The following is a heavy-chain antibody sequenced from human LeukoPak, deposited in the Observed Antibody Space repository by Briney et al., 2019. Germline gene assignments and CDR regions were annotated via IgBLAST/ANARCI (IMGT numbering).Heavy chain of an antibody. V-gene: IGHV4-59*01. Sequence: SETLSLTCTVSGGSISSYFWSWIRQPPGKGLEWIGCIYYRSSTNNNPSLKSRVAISVVTSKNHSSLNLRSGTASDTAVYYCARDGCSGGSCYTPGVYDIWGQGTMVTVSS. J-gene: IGHJ3*02. CDR3: ARDGCSGGSCYTPGVYDI. D-gene: IGHD2-15*01. CDR2: IYYRSST. CDR1: GGSISSYF.